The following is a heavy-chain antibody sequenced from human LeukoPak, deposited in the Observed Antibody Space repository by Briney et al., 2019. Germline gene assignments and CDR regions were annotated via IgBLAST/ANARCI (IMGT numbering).Heavy chain of an antibody. Sequence: PGGSLRLSCAASGFTVSSNYMSWVRQAPGKGLEWVSVIYSGGSTYYADSVKGRFTISRDNSKNTVYLQVRSLRAEDTAVYYCAKDLGWIQFGYWGQGALVTVSS. D-gene: IGHD5-18*01. V-gene: IGHV3-53*01. CDR1: GFTVSSNY. CDR3: AKDLGWIQFGY. J-gene: IGHJ4*02. CDR2: IYSGGST.